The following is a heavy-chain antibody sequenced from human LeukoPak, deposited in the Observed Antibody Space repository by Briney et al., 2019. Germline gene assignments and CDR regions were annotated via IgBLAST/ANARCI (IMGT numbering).Heavy chain of an antibody. D-gene: IGHD3-10*01. Sequence: ASVKVSCKASGYTFTGYYMHWVRQAPGQGLEWMGWINPNSGGTNYAQKFQGRVTMTRDTSISIAYMELSRLRSDDTAVYYCARGDGVYYGSGRGTYYFDYWGQGTLVSVSS. CDR3: ARGDGVYYGSGRGTYYFDY. V-gene: IGHV1-2*02. CDR1: GYTFTGYY. J-gene: IGHJ4*02. CDR2: INPNSGGT.